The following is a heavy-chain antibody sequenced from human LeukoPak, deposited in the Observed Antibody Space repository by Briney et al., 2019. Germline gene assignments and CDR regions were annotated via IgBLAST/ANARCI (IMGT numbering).Heavy chain of an antibody. D-gene: IGHD1-14*01. V-gene: IGHV3-23*01. CDR1: GFTFSSYA. J-gene: IGHJ3*02. CDR2: ISGSGGST. Sequence: GGSLRLSCAASGFTFSSYAMSWVRQAPGKGLEWVSAISGSGGSTYYADSVKGRFTISRDNSKNTLYLQMNSLRAEDTAVYYCAKNQSVSGQADVFDIWGKGTMVTVFS. CDR3: AKNQSVSGQADVFDI.